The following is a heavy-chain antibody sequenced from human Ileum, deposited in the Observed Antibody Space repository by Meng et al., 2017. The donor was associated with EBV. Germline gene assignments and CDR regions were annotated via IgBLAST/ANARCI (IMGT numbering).Heavy chain of an antibody. Sequence: QVQLVQSGAEVKKPGASVKVSCKASGYTFTSYAMHWVRQAPGQRLEWMGWINAGNGNTKYSQKFQGRVTITRDTSAYTVYMELSSLISEDTALYYCAREGAVAGPDFDYWGQGTLVTVSS. CDR1: GYTFTSYA. J-gene: IGHJ4*02. D-gene: IGHD6-19*01. CDR2: INAGNGNT. V-gene: IGHV1-3*01. CDR3: AREGAVAGPDFDY.